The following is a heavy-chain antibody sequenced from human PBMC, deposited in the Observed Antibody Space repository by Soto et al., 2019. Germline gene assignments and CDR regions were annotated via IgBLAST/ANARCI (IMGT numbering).Heavy chain of an antibody. D-gene: IGHD2-21*01. J-gene: IGHJ3*02. CDR1: GGSISSYY. Sequence: QVQLQESGPGLVKPSETLSLTCTVSGGSISSYYWSWIRQPPGKGLEWIGYIYYSGSTNYNPSLMSRVTISVVTSKNQFSLKLSSVTAADAAVYYCARPGDHDAFDIWGQGTMVTVSS. CDR2: IYYSGST. V-gene: IGHV4-59*01. CDR3: ARPGDHDAFDI.